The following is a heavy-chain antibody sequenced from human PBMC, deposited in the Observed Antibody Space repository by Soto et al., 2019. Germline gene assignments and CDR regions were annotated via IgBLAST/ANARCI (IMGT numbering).Heavy chain of an antibody. J-gene: IGHJ4*02. CDR1: GYSFTRFA. Sequence: ASVKVSCKASGYSFTRFAIHWVRRAPGQGLEWMGWINAGAGGTKYSQSFQGRVTITRDTSATTAYMDLYSLTSEDTAMYFCARERGNSGTYDYWGQGTLVTVYS. CDR3: ARERGNSGTYDY. CDR2: INAGAGGT. V-gene: IGHV1-3*01. D-gene: IGHD1-1*01.